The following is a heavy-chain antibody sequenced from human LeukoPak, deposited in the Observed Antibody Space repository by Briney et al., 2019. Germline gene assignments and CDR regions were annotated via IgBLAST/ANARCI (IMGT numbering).Heavy chain of an antibody. V-gene: IGHV3-23*01. Sequence: GGSLRLSCVASGFTFSNYWMTWVRQAPGKGLESVSAISDSGSRPFYADSVKGRFTISRDNSKNTLYLQMNSLRAEDTAVYYCAKTYDTYGLQYFDYWGQGTLVTVSS. CDR1: GFTFSNYW. J-gene: IGHJ4*02. CDR3: AKTYDTYGLQYFDY. D-gene: IGHD5-18*01. CDR2: ISDSGSRP.